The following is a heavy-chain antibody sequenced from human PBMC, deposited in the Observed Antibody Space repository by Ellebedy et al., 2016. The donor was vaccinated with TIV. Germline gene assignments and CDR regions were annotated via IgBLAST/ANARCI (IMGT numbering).Heavy chain of an antibody. D-gene: IGHD5-18*01. CDR1: GGSISSGGNY. CDR3: ARAANTARYYFDY. CDR2: IYSSGST. V-gene: IGHV4-31*03. Sequence: LRLXXTVSGGSISSGGNYWSWIRQLPGQGLEWIGYIYSSGSTYYNPSLGSRLTISVDTSKNQFSLKLTSVTAADTAVYYCARAANTARYYFDYWGQGTLATVSS. J-gene: IGHJ4*02.